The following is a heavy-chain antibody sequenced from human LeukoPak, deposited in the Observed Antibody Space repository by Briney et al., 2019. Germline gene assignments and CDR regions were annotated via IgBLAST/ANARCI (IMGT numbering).Heavy chain of an antibody. V-gene: IGHV4-34*01. CDR3: ATEEGYNAY. CDR1: GGSFSDYY. CDR2: IHHSGST. D-gene: IGHD5-24*01. Sequence: SETLSLTCAVYGGSFSDYYWSWIRQSPGKGLEWIGEIHHSGSTKYNPSLKSRVTISVDVSQSQFSLKLTSVTAADTAVYYCATEEGYNAYWGQGILDTVSS. J-gene: IGHJ4*02.